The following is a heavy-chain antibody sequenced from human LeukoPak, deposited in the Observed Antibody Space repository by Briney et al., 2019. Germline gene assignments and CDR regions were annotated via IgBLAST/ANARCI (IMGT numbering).Heavy chain of an antibody. Sequence: GGSLRLSCAASGFTFSSYGMHWVRQAPGKGLEWVAFIRYDGSNKYYADSVKGRFTISRDNSKNTLYLQMNSLRAEDTAVYYCAKGKGYIVATTESIDYWGQGTLVTVSS. D-gene: IGHD5-12*01. CDR3: AKGKGYIVATTESIDY. V-gene: IGHV3-30*02. J-gene: IGHJ4*02. CDR2: IRYDGSNK. CDR1: GFTFSSYG.